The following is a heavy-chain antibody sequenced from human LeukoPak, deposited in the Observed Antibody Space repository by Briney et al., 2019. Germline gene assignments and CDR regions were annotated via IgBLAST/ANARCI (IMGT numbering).Heavy chain of an antibody. CDR1: GYSISSGYY. V-gene: IGHV4-38-2*01. CDR2: IYHSGST. J-gene: IGHJ4*02. CDR3: ARRRSASPQVDY. D-gene: IGHD1-26*01. Sequence: SETLSLTCAVSGYSISSGYYYAWIRRPPGKGLEWIGNIYHSGSTYYNPSLKSRVTISVDTSKNQFSLKLNSITAADTAVYYCARRRSASPQVDYWGQGTLVTVSS.